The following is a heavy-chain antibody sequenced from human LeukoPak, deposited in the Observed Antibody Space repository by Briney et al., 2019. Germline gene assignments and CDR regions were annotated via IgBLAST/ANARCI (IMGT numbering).Heavy chain of an antibody. V-gene: IGHV3-30*01. CDR1: GFTFSAYN. CDR2: IPYHGSDK. D-gene: IGHD2-2*01. CDR3: AKDQVPAAMGGFDP. J-gene: IGHJ5*02. Sequence: GGSLRLSCAASGFTFSAYNMHWVRQAPGKGLEWLAVIPYHGSDKYYADSVKGRFTISRDNSKNTLYLQMNSLRAEDTAVYYCAKDQVPAAMGGFDPWGQGTLVTVSS.